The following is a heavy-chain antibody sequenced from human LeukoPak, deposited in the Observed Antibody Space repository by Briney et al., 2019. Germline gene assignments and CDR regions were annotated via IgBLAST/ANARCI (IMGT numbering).Heavy chain of an antibody. CDR1: GFTFSGYG. Sequence: GGSLRLSCAASGFTFSGYGMNWVRQAPGKGLEWVSTIGGSGDSTYYPDSVKGRFTISRDNSKNTLYLQMNSLRAEDTAVYYCAKGEYCSNTNCYLGWFGPWGQGTLVTVSS. J-gene: IGHJ5*02. CDR3: AKGEYCSNTNCYLGWFGP. D-gene: IGHD2-2*01. V-gene: IGHV3-23*01. CDR2: IGGSGDST.